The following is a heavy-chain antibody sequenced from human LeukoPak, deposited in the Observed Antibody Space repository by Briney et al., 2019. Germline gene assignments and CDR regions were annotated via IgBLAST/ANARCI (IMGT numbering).Heavy chain of an antibody. CDR2: IKQDGNEK. CDR1: GSTFNSYW. Sequence: GGSLRLSCAASGSTFNSYWMNWVRQAPGKGLEWVASIKQDGNEKSYVDSVKGRFTISRDNPKNSLYLQMSSLRAEDTAVYYCVRQLGGSRSYWGQGTLVTVSS. CDR3: VRQLGGSRSY. J-gene: IGHJ4*02. V-gene: IGHV3-7*01. D-gene: IGHD3-10*01.